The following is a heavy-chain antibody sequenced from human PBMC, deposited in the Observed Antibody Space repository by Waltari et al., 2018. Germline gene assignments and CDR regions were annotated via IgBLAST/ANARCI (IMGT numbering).Heavy chain of an antibody. CDR3: ARESRDGYNGDAFDI. V-gene: IGHV3-66*02. CDR1: GFTVNSNH. J-gene: IGHJ3*02. Sequence: EEQLVESGGGLVQPGDSLRVSFAASGFTVNSNHRTWVRQAPGKGLEWVSVIYSGGSTEYADSVKGRFIISRDSSENTLYLQMNSLRAEDTAVYYCARESRDGYNGDAFDIWGQGTMVTVSS. D-gene: IGHD2-21*01. CDR2: IYSGGST.